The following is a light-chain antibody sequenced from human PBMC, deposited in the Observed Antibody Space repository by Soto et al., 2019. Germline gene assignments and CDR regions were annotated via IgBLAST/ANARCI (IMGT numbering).Light chain of an antibody. CDR2: AAS. CDR1: QGIRND. J-gene: IGKJ1*01. V-gene: IGKV1-6*01. Sequence: IQMTLPPSSLSASVGDRVNMTCRASQGIRNDLGWYQQTPGKAPKLLIYAASSLQSGVPSRFSGSGSGTDFTLTISSLQPEDFATYYCLEDYNYPRTFGQGTKVDIK. CDR3: LEDYNYPRT.